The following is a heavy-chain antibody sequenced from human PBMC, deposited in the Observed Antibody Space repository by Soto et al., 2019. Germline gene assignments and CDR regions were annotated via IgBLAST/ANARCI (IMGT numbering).Heavy chain of an antibody. CDR3: ARDKITGLFAY. CDR2: INHTGST. D-gene: IGHD2-8*02. V-gene: IGHV4-34*01. J-gene: IGHJ4*02. CDR1: GGSFSGYS. Sequence: QVQLQQWGAGLLKPSETLSLTCAVYGGSFSGYSWHWIRQHPGTGLEWIGEINHTGSTNYNPSLKSRVTISVDKSKNQFSLKLTSVTAADTAVYYWARDKITGLFAYWGQGPLVTVSS.